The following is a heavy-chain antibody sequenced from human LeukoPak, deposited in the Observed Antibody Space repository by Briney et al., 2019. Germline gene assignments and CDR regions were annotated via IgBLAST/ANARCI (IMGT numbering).Heavy chain of an antibody. J-gene: IGHJ5*02. Sequence: GGSLRPSCAASGFTFSSYSMNWVRQAPGKGLEWVSSISSSSSYIYYADSVKGRFTISRDNAKNSLYLQMNSLRAEDTAVYYCARASHRLAATTNWFDPWGQGTLVTVSS. V-gene: IGHV3-21*01. D-gene: IGHD2-15*01. CDR2: ISSSSSYI. CDR3: ARASHRLAATTNWFDP. CDR1: GFTFSSYS.